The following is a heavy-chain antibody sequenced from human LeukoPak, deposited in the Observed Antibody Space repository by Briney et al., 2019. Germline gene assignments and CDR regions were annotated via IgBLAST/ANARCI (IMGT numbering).Heavy chain of an antibody. D-gene: IGHD3-10*01. J-gene: IGHJ2*01. CDR2: LYSGSDT. CDR1: GFTVSTNY. Sequence: GGSLRLSCPASGFTVSTNYMNWVRQAPGKGLEWVSILYSGSDTYYADSVKGRFTISRDSSKNILSLQKNNLRAEDTAVYYCARVGDHFHWYLDLWGRGTLVTVSS. V-gene: IGHV3-53*01. CDR3: ARVGDHFHWYLDL.